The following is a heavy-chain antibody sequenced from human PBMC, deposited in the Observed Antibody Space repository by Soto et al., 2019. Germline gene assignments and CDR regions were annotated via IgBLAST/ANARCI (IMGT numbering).Heavy chain of an antibody. V-gene: IGHV1-24*01. CDR3: ATERPSMYGSGTYNWFDP. J-gene: IGHJ5*02. Sequence: ASVKVSCKVSGYTLTELSMHWVRQAPGKGLEWMGGFDPEDGETIYAQKFQGRVTMTEDTSTDTAYMELSSLSSEDTAVYYCATERPSMYGSGTYNWFDPWGQGTLVTVSS. D-gene: IGHD3-10*01. CDR1: GYTLTELS. CDR2: FDPEDGET.